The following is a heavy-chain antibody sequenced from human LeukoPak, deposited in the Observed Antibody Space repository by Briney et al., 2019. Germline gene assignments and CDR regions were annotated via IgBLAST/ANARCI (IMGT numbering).Heavy chain of an antibody. CDR3: AKDVGYSSSSLGTPLDY. V-gene: IGHV1-69*05. Sequence: SVKVSCKASGGTFSSYAISWVRQAPGQGLEWMGGIIPIFGTANYAQKFQGRVTMTRDTSTSTVYMELSSLRSEDTAVYYCAKDVGYSSSSLGTPLDYWGQGTLVTVSS. J-gene: IGHJ4*02. D-gene: IGHD6-6*01. CDR2: IIPIFGTA. CDR1: GGTFSSYA.